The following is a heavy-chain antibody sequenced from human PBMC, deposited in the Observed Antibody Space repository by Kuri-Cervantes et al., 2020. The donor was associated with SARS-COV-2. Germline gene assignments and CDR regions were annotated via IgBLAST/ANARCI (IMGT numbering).Heavy chain of an antibody. D-gene: IGHD1-1*01. J-gene: IGHJ4*02. CDR2: INPDGSYT. V-gene: IGHV3-74*01. Sequence: GESLKISCAASGFTFDNYAMTWFRQAPGKGLVWVSRINPDGSYTNNADSVKGRFTLSRDNAKNMLFLQMNSLRAEDTAVYYCVRDGDHWNFDYWGQGTLVTVST. CDR3: VRDGDHWNFDY. CDR1: GFTFDNYA.